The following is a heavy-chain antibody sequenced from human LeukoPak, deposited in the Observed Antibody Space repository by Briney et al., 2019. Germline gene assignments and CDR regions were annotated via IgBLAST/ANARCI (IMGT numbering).Heavy chain of an antibody. CDR3: ARSSGSYYGRYYYYYMDV. Sequence: GESLKISCQAFGFKFTNYFIGWVRQMPGKGLEWVGIIYPINSDTRYSPTLQGQVTISADKSINTAYLQWSSLKASDTAMYYCARSSGSYYGRYYYYYMDVWGKGTTVTISS. V-gene: IGHV5-51*01. D-gene: IGHD1-26*01. CDR1: GFKFTNYF. J-gene: IGHJ6*03. CDR2: IYPINSDT.